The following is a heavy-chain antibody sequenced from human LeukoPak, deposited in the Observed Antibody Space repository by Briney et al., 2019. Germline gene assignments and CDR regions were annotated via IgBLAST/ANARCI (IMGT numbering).Heavy chain of an antibody. CDR1: GDSISSGNYY. D-gene: IGHD2-2*01. CDR2: IYTSRST. J-gene: IGHJ5*02. CDR3: ARDRGGYCSSTSCYAGYWFDP. V-gene: IGHV4-61*09. Sequence: SQTLSLTCTVSGDSISSGNYYWTWIRQPAGKGLEWIGHIYTSRSTNYNPSLKSRVTISVDTFKNQFSLKLSSVTAADTAVYYCARDRGGYCSSTSCYAGYWFDPWGQGTLVTVSS.